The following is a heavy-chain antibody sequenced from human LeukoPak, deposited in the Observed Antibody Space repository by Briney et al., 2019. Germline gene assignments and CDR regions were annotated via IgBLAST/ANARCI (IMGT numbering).Heavy chain of an antibody. J-gene: IGHJ4*02. Sequence: PSETLSLTCTVSGGSISSYYWSWIRQPPGKGLVWIGYIYTSGSTNYNPSLKSRVTISVDTSKNQFSLKLSSVTAADTAVYYCARRSGYYTYYFDYWGQGTLVTVSS. CDR3: ARRSGYYTYYFDY. V-gene: IGHV4-4*09. D-gene: IGHD3-3*01. CDR2: IYTSGST. CDR1: GGSISSYY.